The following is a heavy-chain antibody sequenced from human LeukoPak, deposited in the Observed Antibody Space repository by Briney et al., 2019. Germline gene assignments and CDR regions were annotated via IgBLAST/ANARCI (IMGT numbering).Heavy chain of an antibody. CDR2: IRSIAYGGKT. D-gene: IGHD5-18*01. CDR1: LFILGDHA. Sequence: GGSLRLSRIGILFILGDHAMTSVRPAPGKGGEWVGVIRSIAYGGKTEYAASVGGRFTISRDDSRGIMYLQMDSLRSEDTAVYYCSRGPIKLWLYDGMDVGGQGTTVTVS. V-gene: IGHV3-49*04. J-gene: IGHJ6*02. CDR3: SRGPIKLWLYDGMDV.